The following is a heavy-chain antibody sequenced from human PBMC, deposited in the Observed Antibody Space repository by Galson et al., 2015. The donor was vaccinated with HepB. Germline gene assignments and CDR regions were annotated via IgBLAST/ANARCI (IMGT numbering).Heavy chain of an antibody. J-gene: IGHJ6*02. CDR1: GFTFSSYG. CDR3: AREIVVVPAAINPIYYYGMDV. Sequence: SLRLSCAASGFTFSSYGMHWVRQAPGKGLEWVAVIWYDGSNKYYADSVKGRFTISRDNSKDTLYLQMNSLRAEDTAVYYCAREIVVVPAAINPIYYYGMDVWGQGTTVTVSS. CDR2: IWYDGSNK. D-gene: IGHD2-2*02. V-gene: IGHV3-33*01.